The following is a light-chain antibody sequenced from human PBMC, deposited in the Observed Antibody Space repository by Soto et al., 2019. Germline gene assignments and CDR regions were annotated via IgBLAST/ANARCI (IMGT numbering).Light chain of an antibody. V-gene: IGKV1-9*01. Sequence: DIQLTQSPSFLSASVGDRVTITCRASQGISSYLAWYQQKPGKAPKLLIYAASTLQSGVPSRFSGSGSGTEFTLTISSLQPEDFATYYCQQLNSYSTWTFGQGTKVDIK. CDR1: QGISSY. J-gene: IGKJ1*01. CDR2: AAS. CDR3: QQLNSYSTWT.